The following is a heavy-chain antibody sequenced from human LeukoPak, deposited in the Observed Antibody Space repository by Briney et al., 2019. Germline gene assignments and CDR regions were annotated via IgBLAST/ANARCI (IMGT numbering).Heavy chain of an antibody. CDR2: IYYRGST. CDR1: GGSISSYY. D-gene: IGHD4-17*01. J-gene: IGHJ4*02. V-gene: IGHV4-59*01. CDR3: VRGLMTTADY. Sequence: SGTLSLTCNVSGGSISSYYWGWIRQPPGKGLEWIGYIYYRGSTDYNPSLKSRVTISLGTSKNQFSLKLSSVTAADTAVYYCVRGLMTTADYWGQGTLVTVSS.